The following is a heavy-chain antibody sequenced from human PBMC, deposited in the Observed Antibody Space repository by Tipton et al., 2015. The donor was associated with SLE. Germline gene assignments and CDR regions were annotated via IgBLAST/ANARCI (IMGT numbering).Heavy chain of an antibody. Sequence: TLSLTCTVSGGSISSYFWSWIRQPPGKGLEWTGHIFYTGSTRYNPSLKSRVTILVDTSKNQFSLRLGSVTAADTAVYYCARDSLNWGSYYHGIDVWGQGTTVNVSS. D-gene: IGHD3-16*01. CDR2: IFYTGST. CDR1: GGSISSYF. V-gene: IGHV4-59*01. CDR3: ARDSLNWGSYYHGIDV. J-gene: IGHJ6*02.